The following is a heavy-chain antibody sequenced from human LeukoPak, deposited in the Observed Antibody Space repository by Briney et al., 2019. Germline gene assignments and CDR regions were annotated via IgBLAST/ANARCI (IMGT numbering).Heavy chain of an antibody. V-gene: IGHV4-39*07. J-gene: IGHJ4*02. CDR1: GGSISRSRYY. D-gene: IGHD3-22*01. CDR3: ARDPQYYYDSSGYPYFDH. Sequence: SETLSLTCTVSGGSISRSRYYWGWIRQPPGKGLEWIGSVYYSGNAYYNPSLRGRVTISVDTSKSQFSLKLSSVTAADTAVYYCARDPQYYYDSSGYPYFDHWGQGALVTVSS. CDR2: VYYSGNA.